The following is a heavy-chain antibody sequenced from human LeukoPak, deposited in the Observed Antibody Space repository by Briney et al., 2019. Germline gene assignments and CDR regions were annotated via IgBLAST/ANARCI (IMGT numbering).Heavy chain of an antibody. CDR2: IDQGGSVR. V-gene: IGHV3-7*01. D-gene: IGHD6-13*01. J-gene: IGHJ4*02. CDR1: GFSFSTYW. Sequence: PGGSLRLSCAASGFSFSTYWMSWVRQTPEKGLEFVANIDQGGSVRNYMDSLKGRCTISSDNAKKSLYLEINSLRADDTAVYYCARDPESSSFDLWGRGALVTVSS. CDR3: ARDPESSSFDL.